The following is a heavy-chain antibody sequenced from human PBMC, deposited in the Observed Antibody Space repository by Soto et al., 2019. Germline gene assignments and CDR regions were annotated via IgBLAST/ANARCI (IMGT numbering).Heavy chain of an antibody. Sequence: QVQLVQSGAEVKKPGASVKVSCKASGYTFTSYGITWARQAPGQGLEWMGWISAYNGNTNYAQKLQSRGTMTTDTSTSTSYMELRSLSSDDTAVYYCARDRYYDSSGYGYWGQGTLVAASS. CDR1: GYTFTSYG. V-gene: IGHV1-18*01. J-gene: IGHJ4*02. CDR3: ARDRYYDSSGYGY. D-gene: IGHD3-22*01. CDR2: ISAYNGNT.